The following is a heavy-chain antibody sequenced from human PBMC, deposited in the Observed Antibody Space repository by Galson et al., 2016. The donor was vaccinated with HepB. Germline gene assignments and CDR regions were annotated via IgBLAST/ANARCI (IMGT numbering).Heavy chain of an antibody. Sequence: SLRLSCAASGFPYSSHAMTWVRQAPGKGLEWISVITSTGAKTFYADSVKGRFNIPRDNSKSTLSLQMNNLRAEDTALYYCARKVLHHFDSSGYFPGPLDMWGQGTLVTVSS. CDR3: ARKVLHHFDSSGYFPGPLDM. CDR2: ITSTGAKT. V-gene: IGHV3-23*01. D-gene: IGHD3-22*01. CDR1: GFPYSSHA. J-gene: IGHJ3*02.